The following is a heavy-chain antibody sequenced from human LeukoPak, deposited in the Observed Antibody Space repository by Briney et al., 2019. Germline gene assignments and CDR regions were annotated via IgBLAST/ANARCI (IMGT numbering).Heavy chain of an antibody. J-gene: IGHJ6*03. CDR2: ISYSSTNI. Sequence: GGSLRLSCAAFGFTFSNYNMNWVRQAPGKGLEWVSSISYSSTNIYYADSVKGRFTISRDNAKNSLYLQMNSLRAEDTAVYYCARESQYYYDSSYYYYYMDVWGKGTTVTVSS. V-gene: IGHV3-21*01. CDR3: ARESQYYYDSSYYYYYMDV. D-gene: IGHD3-22*01. CDR1: GFTFSNYN.